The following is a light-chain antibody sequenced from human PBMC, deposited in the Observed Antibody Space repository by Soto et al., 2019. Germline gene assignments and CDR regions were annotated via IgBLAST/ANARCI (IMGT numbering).Light chain of an antibody. CDR2: SDN. Sequence: QSVLTQPPSASVTPGQRVTSSCSGSSSNIGTNTVIWYQQLPGAAPKLLIYSDNQRPSGVPDRFSGSKSGTSASLAISGLQSEDEADYYCAAWDVSLVVFGGGTNLTVL. V-gene: IGLV1-44*01. CDR3: AAWDVSLVV. CDR1: SSNIGTNT. J-gene: IGLJ2*01.